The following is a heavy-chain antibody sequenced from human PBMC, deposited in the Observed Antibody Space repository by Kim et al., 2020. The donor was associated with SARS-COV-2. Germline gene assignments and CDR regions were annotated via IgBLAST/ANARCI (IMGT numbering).Heavy chain of an antibody. CDR2: INHSGST. CDR1: GGSFSGYY. Sequence: SETLSLTCAVYGGSFSGYYWSWIRQPPGKGLEWIGEINHSGSTNYNPSLKSRVTISVDTSKNQFSLKLSSVTAADTTVYYCARTPDLQLGLRRAKRTGFDYWGQGTLVTVSS. CDR3: ARTPDLQLGLRRAKRTGFDY. V-gene: IGHV4-34*01. D-gene: IGHD5-18*01. J-gene: IGHJ4*02.